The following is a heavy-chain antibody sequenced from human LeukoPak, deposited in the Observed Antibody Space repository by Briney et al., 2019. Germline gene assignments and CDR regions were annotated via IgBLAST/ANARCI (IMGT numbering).Heavy chain of an antibody. D-gene: IGHD6-25*01. J-gene: IGHJ6*02. CDR3: AKDFGSSAGTHLYYGMDV. V-gene: IGHV3-30*18. Sequence: PGGSLRLSCAASGFTFSSYGMHGVRQAPGKGLEGVAVISYDGSNKYYADSVKGRFTISRDNSKNTLYLQMNSLRAEDTAVYYCAKDFGSSAGTHLYYGMDVWGQGTTVTVSS. CDR2: ISYDGSNK. CDR1: GFTFSSYG.